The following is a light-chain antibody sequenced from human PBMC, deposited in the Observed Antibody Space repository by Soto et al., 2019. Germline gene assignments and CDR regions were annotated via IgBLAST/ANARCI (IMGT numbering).Light chain of an antibody. CDR3: QHYNHWPQEGT. J-gene: IGKJ3*01. CDR1: LGISTS. V-gene: IGKV3-15*01. Sequence: EIVMTQSPATLSVSPGERATLACRASLGISTSLAWYQQKPGQAPRLLIYDASTRATGIPDRFSGSGSGTEFTLTISSLQPEDFAVYYCQHYNHWPQEGTFGPGTRVDI. CDR2: DAS.